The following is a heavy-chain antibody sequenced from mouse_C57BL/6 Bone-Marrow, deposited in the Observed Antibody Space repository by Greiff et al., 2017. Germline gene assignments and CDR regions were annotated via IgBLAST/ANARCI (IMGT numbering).Heavy chain of an antibody. V-gene: IGHV5-4*01. CDR3: ARDEDYPYWYFDV. J-gene: IGHJ1*03. CDR1: GFTFSSYA. CDR2: ISDGGSYT. Sequence: EVMLVESGGGLVKPGGSLKLSCAASGFTFSSYAMSWVRQTPEKRLEWVATISDGGSYTYYPDNVKGRFTISRDNAKNNLYLQMSHLKSEDTAMYYCARDEDYPYWYFDVWGTGTTVTVSS. D-gene: IGHD2-4*01.